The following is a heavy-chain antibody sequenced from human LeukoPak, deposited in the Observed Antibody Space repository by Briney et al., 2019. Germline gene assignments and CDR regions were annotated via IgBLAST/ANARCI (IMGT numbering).Heavy chain of an antibody. D-gene: IGHD1-1*01. J-gene: IGHJ4*02. CDR1: GFTVSSYG. CDR2: ISYEGSNK. V-gene: IGHV3-30*18. CDR3: AKDTSQTGTTLIDY. Sequence: GGSRRLSCEASGFTVSSYGMHWVRQAPGKWLEWVAAISYEGSNKYYADSGKGRFTISRDNSKNTLYLQMNSLRAEDTAVYYCAKDTSQTGTTLIDYWGQGTLVTVSS.